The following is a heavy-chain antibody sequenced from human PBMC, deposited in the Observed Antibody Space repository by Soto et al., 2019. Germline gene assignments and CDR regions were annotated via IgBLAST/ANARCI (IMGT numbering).Heavy chain of an antibody. D-gene: IGHD1-1*01. CDR3: ARNWNYYYYLDV. CDR1: GGSISSSFYY. CDR2: VYYSGST. V-gene: IGHV4-39*01. J-gene: IGHJ6*03. Sequence: QLQLQESGPGLVKPSETLSLTCTVSGGSISSSFYYWGWIRQPPGKGLEWIGSVYYSGSTYYNPSLKSRVTMSGDTSKNQVSLKLSSVTAADTAVYYCARNWNYYYYLDVWGKGTTVTVSS.